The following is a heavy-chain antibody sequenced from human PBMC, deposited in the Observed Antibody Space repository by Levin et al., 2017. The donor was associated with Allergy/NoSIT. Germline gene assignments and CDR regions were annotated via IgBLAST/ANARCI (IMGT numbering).Heavy chain of an antibody. CDR1: GGSISSSSYY. CDR2: IYYSGSTY. D-gene: IGHD1-26*01. CDR3: ARHDVGIYWFDY. Sequence: SETLSLTCTVSGGSISSSSYYWGWIRQPPGKGLEWIGSIYYSGSTYYYNPSLKSRVIISVDTSKNQFSLKLSSVTAADTAVYYCARHDVGIYWFDYWGQGTLVTVSS. V-gene: IGHV4-39*01. J-gene: IGHJ4*02.